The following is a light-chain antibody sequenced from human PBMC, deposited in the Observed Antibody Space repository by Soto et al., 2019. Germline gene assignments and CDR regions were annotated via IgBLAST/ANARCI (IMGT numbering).Light chain of an antibody. CDR3: QQYNNWPLT. V-gene: IGKV3-15*01. J-gene: IGKJ4*01. CDR1: QNIKSN. Sequence: DIVMTQSPATLPVSPGERATLSCRASQNIKSNLAWYQQKPGQAPRLLIYGPSSRATGIPARFSGSGSGTEFTLTISSLQSEDLAVYYCQQYNNWPLTFGGGTKLVIK. CDR2: GPS.